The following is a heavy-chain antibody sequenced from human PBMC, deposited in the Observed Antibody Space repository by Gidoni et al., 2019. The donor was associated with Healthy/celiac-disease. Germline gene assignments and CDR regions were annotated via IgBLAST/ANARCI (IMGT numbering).Heavy chain of an antibody. CDR1: GFTVSSNY. V-gene: IGHV3-66*01. CDR3: ARELAYNWNDYFDY. J-gene: IGHJ4*02. Sequence: EVQLVESGGGLVQPGGSLRLSCAASGFTVSSNYMSWVRQAPGKGLEWVSVIYSGGSTYYADSVKGRFTISRDNSKNTLYLQMNSLRAEDTAVYYCARELAYNWNDYFDYWGQGTLVTVSS. D-gene: IGHD1-1*01. CDR2: IYSGGST.